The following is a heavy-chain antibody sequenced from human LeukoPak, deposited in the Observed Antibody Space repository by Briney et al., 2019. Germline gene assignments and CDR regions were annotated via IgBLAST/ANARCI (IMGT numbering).Heavy chain of an antibody. CDR1: GFTFSRHW. D-gene: IGHD5-12*01. CDR3: ARGYSGYDLSAFDI. V-gene: IGHV3-74*01. J-gene: IGHJ3*02. CDR2: TNSDGSST. Sequence: GGSLRLSCAASGFTFSRHWMHWVRQAPGKGLVWVSRTNSDGSSTDYADSVKGRFTISRDNAKNTLYLQMNSLRAEDTAVYYCARGYSGYDLSAFDIWGQGTMVTVSS.